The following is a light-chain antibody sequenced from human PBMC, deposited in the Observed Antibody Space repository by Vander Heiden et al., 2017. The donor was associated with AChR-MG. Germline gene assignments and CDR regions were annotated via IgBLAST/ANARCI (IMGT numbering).Light chain of an antibody. J-gene: IGLJ3*02. CDR2: EVS. CDR3: SSYTSSNTWV. CDR1: SSDVGGYNY. V-gene: IGLV2-14*01. Sequence: QSALTQPASVSGSPGQSITISCTGSSSDVGGYNYVSWYQQHPGKVSKILIYEVSDRPLGVSNRFSGSKSGNTASLTISGLQAEDEADYYCSSYTSSNTWVFGGGTKLTVL.